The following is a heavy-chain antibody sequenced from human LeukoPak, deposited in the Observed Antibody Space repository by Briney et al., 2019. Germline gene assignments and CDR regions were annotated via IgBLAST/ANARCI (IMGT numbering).Heavy chain of an antibody. V-gene: IGHV4-61*01. D-gene: IGHD6-6*01. Sequence: PSETLSLTCTVSGGSVSSGSYYWSWIRQPPGKGLEWIGYIYYSGSTNYNPSLKSRVTISVDTSKNQFSLKLSSVTAADPAVYYCARVDSSSSLWAFDIWGQGTMVTVSS. CDR2: IYYSGST. CDR3: ARVDSSSSLWAFDI. CDR1: GGSVSSGSYY. J-gene: IGHJ3*02.